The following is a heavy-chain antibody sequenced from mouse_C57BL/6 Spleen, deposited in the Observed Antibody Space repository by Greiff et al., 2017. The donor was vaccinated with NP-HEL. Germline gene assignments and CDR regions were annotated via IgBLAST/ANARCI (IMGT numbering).Heavy chain of an antibody. V-gene: IGHV1-9*01. CDR3: AIGGYDYDAWFAY. CDR1: GYTFTGYW. Sequence: VQLQQSGAELMKPGASVKLSCKATGYTFTGYWIEWVKQRPGHGLEWIGEILPGSGSTNDNEKFKGKDTFTADTSSNTPYMQLSSLTTVDSSIYYCAIGGYDYDAWFAYWGQGTLVTVSA. D-gene: IGHD2-4*01. J-gene: IGHJ3*01. CDR2: ILPGSGST.